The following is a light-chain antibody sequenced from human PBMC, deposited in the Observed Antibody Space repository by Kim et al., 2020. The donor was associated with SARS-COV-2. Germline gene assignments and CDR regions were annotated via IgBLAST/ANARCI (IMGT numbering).Light chain of an antibody. CDR3: QSYDFSHWV. V-gene: IGLV1-40*01. CDR2: DNN. CDR1: SSNIGAGYD. J-gene: IGLJ3*02. Sequence: QSVLTQPPSVSGAPGQRVTISCTGSSSNIGAGYDVHWYQQLPGTAPKLLIYDNNNRPSGVPDRFSGSKSGTSASLAITGLQAEDEADYYGQSYDFSHWVFGGGTKLTVL.